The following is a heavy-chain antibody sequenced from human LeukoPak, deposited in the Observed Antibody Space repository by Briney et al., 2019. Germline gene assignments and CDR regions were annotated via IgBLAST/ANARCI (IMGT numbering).Heavy chain of an antibody. V-gene: IGHV1-18*01. CDR3: ASFIEMATIERYYYGMDV. Sequence: ASVKVSCKASGYTFTSYGISWVRQAPGQGLEWMGWISAYNGNTNYAQKLQGRVTMTTDTSTSTAYMELRSLRSDDTAVYYCASFIEMATIERYYYGMDVWGQGTTVTVSS. CDR2: ISAYNGNT. CDR1: GYTFTSYG. J-gene: IGHJ6*02. D-gene: IGHD5-24*01.